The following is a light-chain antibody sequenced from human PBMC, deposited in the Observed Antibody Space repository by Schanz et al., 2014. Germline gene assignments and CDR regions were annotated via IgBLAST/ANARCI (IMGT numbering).Light chain of an antibody. CDR3: SSYTITNTLVI. V-gene: IGLV2-14*03. CDR1: SSDVGSYNF. Sequence: QSALTQPASVSGSPGQSITISCTGTSSDVGSYNFVSWYKQHPGKAPKLMIFDVSNRPSGISNRFSGSKSGNTASLTISGLQAEDEADYYCSSYTITNTLVIFGGGTKLTVL. CDR2: DVS. J-gene: IGLJ2*01.